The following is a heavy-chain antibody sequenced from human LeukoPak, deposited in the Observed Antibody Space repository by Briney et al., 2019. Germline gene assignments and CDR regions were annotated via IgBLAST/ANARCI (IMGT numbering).Heavy chain of an antibody. CDR2: IFYSGST. D-gene: IGHD6-13*01. Sequence: SEILSLTCTVSGGSISSSSYYWGWIRRPPGKGLEWIGNIFYSGSTYYNPSLQSRVTISLDTSQNQFSLTLNSVTAADTAVYYCARAHSIASYYYGVDVWGQGTTVTVSS. CDR1: GGSISSSSYY. J-gene: IGHJ6*02. V-gene: IGHV4-39*07. CDR3: ARAHSIASYYYGVDV.